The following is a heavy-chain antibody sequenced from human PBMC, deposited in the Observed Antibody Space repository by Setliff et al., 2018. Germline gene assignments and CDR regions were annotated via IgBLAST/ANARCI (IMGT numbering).Heavy chain of an antibody. V-gene: IGHV1-8*01. CDR1: GGTFNTYA. Sequence: ASVKVSCKASGGTFNTYAINWVRQAPGQGLAWMGGIVPVFGTRNYAQKFQGRVTMTRNTSISTAYMELSSLRSEDTAVYYCARGAPGRYCSGGSCSYFDYWGQGILVTVSS. D-gene: IGHD2-15*01. CDR3: ARGAPGRYCSGGSCSYFDY. J-gene: IGHJ4*02. CDR2: IVPVFGTR.